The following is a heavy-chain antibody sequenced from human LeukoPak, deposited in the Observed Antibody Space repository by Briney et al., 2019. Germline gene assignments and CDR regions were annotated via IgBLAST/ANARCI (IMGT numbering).Heavy chain of an antibody. V-gene: IGHV4-34*01. CDR2: INHSGST. Sequence: KPSETLSLTCAVYGGSFSGYYWSWIRQPPGKGLEWIGEINHSGSTNYNPSLKSRVTISVDTSKNQFSLKLSSVTAADTAVYYCARVAYSSSWYPGDYYYYGMDVWGQGTTVTVSS. J-gene: IGHJ6*02. D-gene: IGHD6-13*01. CDR1: GGSFSGYY. CDR3: ARVAYSSSWYPGDYYYYGMDV.